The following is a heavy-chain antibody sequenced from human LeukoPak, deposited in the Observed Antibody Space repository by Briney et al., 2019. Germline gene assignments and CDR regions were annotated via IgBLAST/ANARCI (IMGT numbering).Heavy chain of an antibody. D-gene: IGHD3-16*01. CDR3: ARGGPYYDYVWGSQTTTDY. Sequence: ASVKVSCKASGYTFTGYYMHWVRQAPGQGLEWMGWMNPNSGNTGYAQKFQGRVTMTRNTSISTAYMELSSLRSEDTAVYYCARGGPYYDYVWGSQTTTDYWGQGTLVTVSS. V-gene: IGHV1-8*02. CDR2: MNPNSGNT. CDR1: GYTFTGYY. J-gene: IGHJ4*02.